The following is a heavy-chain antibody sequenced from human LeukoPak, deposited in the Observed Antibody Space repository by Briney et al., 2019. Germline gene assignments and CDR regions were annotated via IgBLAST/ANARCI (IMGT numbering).Heavy chain of an antibody. D-gene: IGHD3-9*01. CDR3: ARSKDILTGYCFDY. V-gene: IGHV4-59*01. CDR1: GGSFSGYY. J-gene: IGHJ4*02. CDR2: IYYSGST. Sequence: SETLSLTCTVYGGSFSGYYWSWIRRPPGEGLEWIGYIYYSGSTNYNPSLKSRVTISVDTSKNQFSLKLSSVTAADTAVYYCARSKDILTGYCFDYWGQGTLVTVSS.